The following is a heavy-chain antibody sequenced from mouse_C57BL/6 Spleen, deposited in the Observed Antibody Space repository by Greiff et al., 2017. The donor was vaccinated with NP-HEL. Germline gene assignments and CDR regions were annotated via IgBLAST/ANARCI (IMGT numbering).Heavy chain of an antibody. V-gene: IGHV1-64*01. CDR1: GYTFTSYW. D-gene: IGHD1-1*01. CDR2: IHPNSGST. J-gene: IGHJ1*03. CDR3: ARKGYGSSYGWYFDG. Sequence: QVQLQQPGAELVKPGASVKLSCKASGYTFTSYWMHWVKQRPGQGLEWIGMIHPNSGSTNYNEKFKSKATLTVDKSSSTAYMQLSSLTSEDSAVYYCARKGYGSSYGWYFDGWGTGTTVTVAS.